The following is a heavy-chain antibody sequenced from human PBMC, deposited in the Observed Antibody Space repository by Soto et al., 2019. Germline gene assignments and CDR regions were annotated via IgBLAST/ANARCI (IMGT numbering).Heavy chain of an antibody. CDR2: IIPIFGTA. CDR1: GGTFSSYA. V-gene: IGHV1-69*13. CDR3: ARDIYRRGGSSSWYPRPRDYYYYGMDV. D-gene: IGHD6-13*01. Sequence: GASVKVSCKASGGTFSSYAISWVRQAPGQGLEWMGGIIPIFGTANYAQKFQGRVTITADESTSTAYMELSSLRSEDTAVYYCARDIYRRGGSSSWYPRPRDYYYYGMDVWGQGTTVTVSS. J-gene: IGHJ6*02.